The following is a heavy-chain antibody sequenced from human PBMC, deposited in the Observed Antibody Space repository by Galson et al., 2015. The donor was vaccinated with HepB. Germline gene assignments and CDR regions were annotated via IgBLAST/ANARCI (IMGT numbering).Heavy chain of an antibody. Sequence: SETLSLTCAVYGGSFSGYYWSWIRQPPGKGLEWIGEINHSGSTNYNPSLKSRVTISVDTSKNQFSLKLSSVTAADTAVYYCARVPGRLRGSLHYYYGMDVWGQGTTVTVSS. CDR3: ARVPGRLRGSLHYYYGMDV. D-gene: IGHD4-23*01. CDR1: GGSFSGYY. V-gene: IGHV4-34*01. J-gene: IGHJ6*02. CDR2: INHSGST.